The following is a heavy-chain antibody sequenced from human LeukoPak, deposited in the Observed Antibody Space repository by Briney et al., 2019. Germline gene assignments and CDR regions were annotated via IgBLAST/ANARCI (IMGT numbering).Heavy chain of an antibody. CDR3: ARGSPNWNYAFFDY. V-gene: IGHV4-34*01. CDR1: GGSFSGYY. Sequence: SETLSPTCAVYGGSFSGYYWSWIRQPPGKGLEWVGEINHSGSTNYNPSLKSRVTISVDTSKNQFSLKLSSVTAADTAVYYCARGSPNWNYAFFDYWAQGTLVTVSS. D-gene: IGHD1-7*01. CDR2: INHSGST. J-gene: IGHJ4*02.